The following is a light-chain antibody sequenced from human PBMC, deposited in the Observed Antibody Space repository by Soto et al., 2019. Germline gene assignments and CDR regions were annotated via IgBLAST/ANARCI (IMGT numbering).Light chain of an antibody. CDR3: QSADSVGTSVV. CDR1: ALPKQY. V-gene: IGLV3-25*02. CDR2: KDT. Sequence: SYELTQPPSVSVSPGQTARITCSGDALPKQYAYWYRQKPGQAPVMIVFKDTERPSGIPERFSGSSSGTTVTLTITGVQAEDEADYYCQSADSVGTSVVFGGGTQLTVL. J-gene: IGLJ2*01.